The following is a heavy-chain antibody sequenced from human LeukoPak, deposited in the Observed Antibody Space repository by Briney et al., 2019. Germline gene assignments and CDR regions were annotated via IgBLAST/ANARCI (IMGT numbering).Heavy chain of an antibody. CDR2: IIPIFDTA. J-gene: IGHJ6*02. V-gene: IGHV1-69*01. D-gene: IGHD2-15*01. Sequence: ASVKVSCKASGGTFSSYAISWVRQAPGQGLEWMGGIIPIFDTANYAQKFQGRVTITADESTSTVYMELSSLRSEDTAVYYCARGDCSGGSCYVYGMDVWGQGTTVTVSS. CDR3: ARGDCSGGSCYVYGMDV. CDR1: GGTFSSYA.